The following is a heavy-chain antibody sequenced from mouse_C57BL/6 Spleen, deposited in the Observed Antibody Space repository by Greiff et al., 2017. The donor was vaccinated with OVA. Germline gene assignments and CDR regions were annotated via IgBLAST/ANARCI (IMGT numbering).Heavy chain of an antibody. J-gene: IGHJ2*01. CDR2: IRNKANGYTT. V-gene: IGHV7-3*01. D-gene: IGHD1-1*01. Sequence: EVQLVESGGGLVQPGGSLSLSCAASGFTFTDYYMSWVRQPPGKALEWLGFIRNKANGYTTEYSASVKGRFTISRDNSQSILYLQMNALRAEDSATYYCARTTTVVAFDYWGQGTTLTVSS. CDR1: GFTFTDYY. CDR3: ARTTTVVAFDY.